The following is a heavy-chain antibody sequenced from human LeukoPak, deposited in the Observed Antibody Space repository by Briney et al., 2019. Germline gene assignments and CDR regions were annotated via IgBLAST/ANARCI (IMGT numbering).Heavy chain of an antibody. J-gene: IGHJ4*02. CDR1: GGSFSGYY. CDR2: INHSGST. CDR3: ARLYGSGSYFTYYFDY. D-gene: IGHD3-10*01. V-gene: IGHV4-34*01. Sequence: SETLSFTCAVYGGSFSGYYWSWIRQPPGKGLEWIGEINHSGSTNYNPSLKSRVTISVDTSKNQFSLKLSSVTAADTAVYYCARLYGSGSYFTYYFDYWGQGTLVTVSS.